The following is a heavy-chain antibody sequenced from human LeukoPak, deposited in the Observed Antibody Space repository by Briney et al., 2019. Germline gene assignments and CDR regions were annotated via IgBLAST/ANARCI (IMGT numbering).Heavy chain of an antibody. CDR1: GFTFTSYA. J-gene: IGHJ4*02. CDR2: INAGNGNT. Sequence: GASVRLSCTASGFTFTSYAMHWVRQAPGQRLEWMGWINAGNGNTKYSQKFQGRVTITRDTSASTAYMELSSLRSEDTAVYYCARAVAVVAAFDYWGQGTLVTVSS. D-gene: IGHD2-15*01. CDR3: ARAVAVVAAFDY. V-gene: IGHV1-3*01.